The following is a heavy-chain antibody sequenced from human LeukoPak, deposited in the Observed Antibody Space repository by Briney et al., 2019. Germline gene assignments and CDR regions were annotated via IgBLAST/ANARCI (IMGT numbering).Heavy chain of an antibody. Sequence: GGSLRLSCAASGFTFTSYAMNWVRQAPGKGLEWVSFISASGSSTHYADSVKGRFTISRDNSNNTLNLQINSLRAEDTAAYYCAKGAQYDFWTGYTLEYFDVWGKGTLVTVSS. D-gene: IGHD3-3*01. CDR2: ISASGSST. CDR3: AKGAQYDFWTGYTLEYFDV. V-gene: IGHV3-23*01. J-gene: IGHJ4*02. CDR1: GFTFTSYA.